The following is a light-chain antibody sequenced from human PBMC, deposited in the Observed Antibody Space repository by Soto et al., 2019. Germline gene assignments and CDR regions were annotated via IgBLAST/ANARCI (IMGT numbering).Light chain of an antibody. CDR1: QTINNY. V-gene: IGKV1-39*01. CDR2: VAS. Sequence: DIQMTQSPSSLSASVGDSAAITCRTSQTINNYLNWYQQKPGRAPKLLIYVASTFQGGVRSRFSDSGSMNEFSLTISSLHNKDSATYYCPQSYWTLLPFGPGTKVAVK. J-gene: IGKJ3*01. CDR3: PQSYWTLLP.